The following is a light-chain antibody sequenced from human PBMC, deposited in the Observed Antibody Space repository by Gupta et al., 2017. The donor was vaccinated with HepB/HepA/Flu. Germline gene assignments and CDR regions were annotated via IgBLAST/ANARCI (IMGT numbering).Light chain of an antibody. CDR1: TPNNGAGYD. Sequence: SVLTQPPSVSGAQGQRVTCSCTARTPNNGAGYDVHWYQQLTGTPPKLLIFGNGNRPSGVPDRCFGSKSGTSASLAITGLQAEDEADYYCQSYDSSLSAYVVFGGGTKLTVL. CDR3: QSYDSSLSAYVV. J-gene: IGLJ2*01. V-gene: IGLV1-40*01. CDR2: GNG.